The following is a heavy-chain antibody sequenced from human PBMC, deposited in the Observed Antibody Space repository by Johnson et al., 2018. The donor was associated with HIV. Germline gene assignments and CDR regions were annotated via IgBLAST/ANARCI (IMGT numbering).Heavy chain of an antibody. CDR2: ISYDGSNK. CDR1: GFTFSSYG. Sequence: QVQLVESGGGVVKPGRSLRLSCAASGFTFSSYGMHWVRQAPGKGLEWVAVISYDGSNKYYADSVKGRFTISRDNSKNTLYLQMNSLRAEDTAVYYCAKLPGGNSGFVDAFDIRGQGTMVTVSS. J-gene: IGHJ3*02. D-gene: IGHD4-23*01. CDR3: AKLPGGNSGFVDAFDI. V-gene: IGHV3-30*18.